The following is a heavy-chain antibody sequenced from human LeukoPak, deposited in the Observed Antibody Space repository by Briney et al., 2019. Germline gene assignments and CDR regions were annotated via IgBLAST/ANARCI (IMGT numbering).Heavy chain of an antibody. CDR2: VSDSGGDS. Sequence: GGSLRLSCAASGFTFSSYAMSWVRQAPGKGPEWVSGVSDSGGDSYYADSVKGRFTISRDNSKNTLCLQMNSLRADDTAVYYCARSVAREGPRVDFDYWGQGTLVTVSS. V-gene: IGHV3-23*01. CDR1: GFTFSSYA. D-gene: IGHD3-10*01. J-gene: IGHJ4*02. CDR3: ARSVAREGPRVDFDY.